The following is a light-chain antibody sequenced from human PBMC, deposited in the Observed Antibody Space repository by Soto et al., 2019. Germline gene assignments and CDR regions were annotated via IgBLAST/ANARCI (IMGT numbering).Light chain of an antibody. V-gene: IGKV4-1*01. CDR1: QNVVYSSNNKNY. CDR2: WAS. J-gene: IGKJ2*01. Sequence: DIVMTQSPDSLAVSLGERATINCKSSQNVVYSSNNKNYLTWYQQRPGQPTKVLIYWASTRDSGVPDRFSASGSGTDFTLTISSLQAEDVAVYYCQQYYSLPYPFGQGTKLEI. CDR3: QQYYSLPYP.